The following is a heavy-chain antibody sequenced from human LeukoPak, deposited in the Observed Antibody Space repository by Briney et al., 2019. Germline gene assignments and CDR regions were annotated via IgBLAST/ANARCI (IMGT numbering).Heavy chain of an antibody. CDR1: GLIFNNYA. V-gene: IGHV3-23*01. Sequence: GGSLRLSCGASGLIFNNYAMSWVRQAPGKGLEWVSTIYSSDGSTYYADSVKGRFTISRDNAKNTLYLQMNSLRAEDTAVYYCAKGMAAMGDYWGQGTLVTVSS. CDR2: IYSSDGST. D-gene: IGHD5-24*01. CDR3: AKGMAAMGDY. J-gene: IGHJ4*02.